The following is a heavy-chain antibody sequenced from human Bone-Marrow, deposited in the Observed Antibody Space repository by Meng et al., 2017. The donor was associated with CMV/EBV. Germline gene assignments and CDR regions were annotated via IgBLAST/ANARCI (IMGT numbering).Heavy chain of an antibody. J-gene: IGHJ4*02. Sequence: SVKVSCKASGGTFSSYAISWVRQAPGQGLEWMGGIIPILGIANYAQKFQGRVTITADKSTSTAYMELSSLRSDDTAVYYCARVRDSNFDYWGQGTLVTVSS. CDR3: ARVRDSNFDY. CDR1: GGTFSSYA. CDR2: IIPILGIA. V-gene: IGHV1-69*10.